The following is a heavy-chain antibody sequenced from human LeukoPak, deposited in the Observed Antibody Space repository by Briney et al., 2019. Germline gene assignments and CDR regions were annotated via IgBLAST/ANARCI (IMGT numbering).Heavy chain of an antibody. D-gene: IGHD5-12*01. J-gene: IGHJ4*02. CDR3: ARVLGGFSYFEY. CDR1: GYTFTVYY. Sequence: GASVNDSCMASGYTFTVYYMHGVRQAPGQGGEWMGWINPNSGGTNYAQKFHGRVTMTRDTSINSAYMELSRLRSDDTAVYYCARVLGGFSYFEYWGQGTLVTVSS. CDR2: INPNSGGT. V-gene: IGHV1-2*02.